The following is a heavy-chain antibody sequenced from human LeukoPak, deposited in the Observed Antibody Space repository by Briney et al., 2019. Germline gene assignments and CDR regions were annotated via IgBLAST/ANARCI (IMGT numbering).Heavy chain of an antibody. CDR3: AKDQQQWLVRSLGIDY. Sequence: PGGSLRLSCVASGVTLSNYAMSWVRQAPGKGLEWVSAISGSGGSTYYADSVKGWFTISRDNSKNTLYLQMNSLRAEDTAVYYCAKDQQQWLVRSLGIDYWGQGTLVTVSS. CDR2: ISGSGGST. V-gene: IGHV3-23*01. D-gene: IGHD6-19*01. CDR1: GVTLSNYA. J-gene: IGHJ4*02.